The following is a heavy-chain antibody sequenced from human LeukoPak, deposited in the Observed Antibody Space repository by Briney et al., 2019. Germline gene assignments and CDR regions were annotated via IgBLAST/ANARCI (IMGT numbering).Heavy chain of an antibody. CDR1: GFTFSSYG. J-gene: IGHJ3*02. V-gene: IGHV3-30*02. CDR2: IRYDGSNK. CDR3: AKDRMVRGAYRGFDAFDI. Sequence: GGSLRLSCAASGFTFSSYGMHWVRQAPGKGLEWVAFIRYDGSNKYYADSVKGRFTISRDSSKNTLYLQMNSLRAEDTAVYYCAKDRMVRGAYRGFDAFDIWGQGTMVTVSS. D-gene: IGHD3-10*01.